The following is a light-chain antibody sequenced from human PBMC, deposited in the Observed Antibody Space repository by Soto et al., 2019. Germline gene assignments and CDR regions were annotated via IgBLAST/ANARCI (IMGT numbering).Light chain of an antibody. Sequence: IQLTQSPSSLSASVGDRVTITCRASQDIAIYLAWYQQKPGEAPKLLIYAASTLYCGVPSRFSGSGSGTDFALTITSLQAEDFATYYCQKLRMYPSTFGGGTKVEIK. V-gene: IGKV1-9*01. CDR3: QKLRMYPST. CDR2: AAS. J-gene: IGKJ4*01. CDR1: QDIAIY.